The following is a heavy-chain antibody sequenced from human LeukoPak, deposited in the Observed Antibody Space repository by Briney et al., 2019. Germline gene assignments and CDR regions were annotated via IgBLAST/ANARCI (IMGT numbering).Heavy chain of an antibody. CDR3: ARGGVYYWNPRY. CDR2: LYTDGTT. D-gene: IGHD1-20*01. V-gene: IGHV3-53*01. Sequence: PGGSLSLSCVASGFRVSSNYMSWVRRAPGKRLEWVSLLYTDGTTYYASSVEGRFTISRDDSRNTIYLHMNSLRADDTAVYYCARGGVYYWNPRYWGQGTLVTVSS. CDR1: GFRVSSNY. J-gene: IGHJ4*02.